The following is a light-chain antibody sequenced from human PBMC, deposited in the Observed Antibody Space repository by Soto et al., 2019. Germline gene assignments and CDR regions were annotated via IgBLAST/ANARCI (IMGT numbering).Light chain of an antibody. V-gene: IGKV1-12*01. CDR3: QQANAFPLT. Sequence: HILESSSTLSESVRLSVSITCLASQTISNWLAWYQQNPGKAPKLLIYPASSLQGGVPSRFSGSGSGTECTLTISCLQPEDFGTYYCQQANAFPLTFGGGTKVDI. J-gene: IGKJ4*01. CDR1: QTISNW. CDR2: PAS.